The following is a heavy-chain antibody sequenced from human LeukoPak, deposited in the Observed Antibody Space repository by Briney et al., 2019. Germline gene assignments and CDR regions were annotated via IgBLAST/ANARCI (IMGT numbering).Heavy chain of an antibody. Sequence: SETLSLTCTVSGGSISSSSYYWGWIRQPPGKGLEWIGSIYYGGSTYYNPSLKSRVTISVDTSKNQFSLKLSSVTAADTAVYYCARAGSSLWFFRVGFDPWGQGTLVTVSS. CDR1: GGSISSSSYY. CDR3: ARAGSSLWFFRVGFDP. J-gene: IGHJ5*02. V-gene: IGHV4-39*01. CDR2: IYYGGST. D-gene: IGHD3-10*01.